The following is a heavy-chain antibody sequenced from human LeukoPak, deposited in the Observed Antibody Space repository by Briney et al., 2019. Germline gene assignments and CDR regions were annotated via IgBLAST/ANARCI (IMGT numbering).Heavy chain of an antibody. J-gene: IGHJ6*02. CDR3: ARDNYYDSSGYYGAPDYYGMDV. CDR2: IIPILGIA. Sequence: GASVKVSCKASGGTFSSYAISWVRQAPGQGLEWMGRIIPILGIANYAQKFQGRVTITADKSTSTAYMELSSLRSEDTAVYYCARDNYYDSSGYYGAPDYYGMDVWGQGTTVTVSS. D-gene: IGHD3-22*01. CDR1: GGTFSSYA. V-gene: IGHV1-69*04.